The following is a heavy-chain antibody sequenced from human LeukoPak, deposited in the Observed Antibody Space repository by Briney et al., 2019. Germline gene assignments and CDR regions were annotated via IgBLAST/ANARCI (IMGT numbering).Heavy chain of an antibody. Sequence: SETLSLTCTVSGGSISRYYWSWIRQPPGKGLEWIGEINHSGSTNYNPSLKSRVTISVDTSKNQFSLKLSSVTAADTAVYYCAIHIVVVPASKKKNWFDPWGQGTLVSVSS. D-gene: IGHD2-2*01. CDR1: GGSISRYY. J-gene: IGHJ5*02. CDR2: INHSGST. V-gene: IGHV4-34*01. CDR3: AIHIVVVPASKKKNWFDP.